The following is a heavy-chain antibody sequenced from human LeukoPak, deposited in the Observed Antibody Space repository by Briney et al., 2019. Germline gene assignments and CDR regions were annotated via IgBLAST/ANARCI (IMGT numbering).Heavy chain of an antibody. CDR3: ARDSYDILTGYFQDAWFDP. D-gene: IGHD3-9*01. J-gene: IGHJ5*02. CDR1: GGTFSSYA. CDR2: IIPIFGTA. Sequence: ASVKVSCKASGGTFSSYAISWVRQAPGQGREWMGGIIPIFGTANYAQKFQGRSTITTEESTSTAYMELSSLRSDDTAVYYCARDSYDILTGYFQDAWFDPWGQGTLVTVSS. V-gene: IGHV1-69*05.